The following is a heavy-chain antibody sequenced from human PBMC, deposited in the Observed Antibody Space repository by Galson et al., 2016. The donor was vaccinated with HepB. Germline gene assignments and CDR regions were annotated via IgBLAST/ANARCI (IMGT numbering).Heavy chain of an antibody. J-gene: IGHJ4*02. CDR3: TRHALGGNYIPDDY. V-gene: IGHV3-21*01. CDR1: GFTFSSYA. CDR2: LSGSTIYI. Sequence: SLRLSCAASGFTFSSYAMNWVRQAPGKGLEWVASLSGSTIYIYYADSVKGRFTISRDNANNLLYLQMNSLRAEDTAVYYCTRHALGGNYIPDDYWGQGTLVTVSS. D-gene: IGHD2-2*02.